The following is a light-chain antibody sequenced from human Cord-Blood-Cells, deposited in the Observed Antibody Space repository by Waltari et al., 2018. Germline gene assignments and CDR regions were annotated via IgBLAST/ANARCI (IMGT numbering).Light chain of an antibody. V-gene: IGLV2-8*01. Sequence: QSALTQPPSASGPPGQSVTISCTGTSSDVGGVNYVSWYQQHPGKAPKLLIYEVSKRPSGVPDSFSGSKSGNTASLTVSGLQAEDEADYYCSSYAGSNNLVFGGGTKLTVL. CDR2: EVS. CDR1: SSDVGGVNY. CDR3: SSYAGSNNLV. J-gene: IGLJ3*02.